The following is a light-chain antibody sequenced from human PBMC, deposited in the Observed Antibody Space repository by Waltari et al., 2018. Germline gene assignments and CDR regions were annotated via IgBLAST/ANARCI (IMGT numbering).Light chain of an antibody. J-gene: IGKJ2*01. Sequence: VLTQSPGTLSLSPGERATLSCRASQRLTKNYLAWYQQKPGQAPRLLIYGASSRAAGIPDRFSGSGSGTDVTLTISRLDPEDFAVYYCQQYGSSIMYTFGQGTKLEIK. CDR3: QQYGSSIMYT. CDR2: GAS. CDR1: QRLTKNY. V-gene: IGKV3-20*01.